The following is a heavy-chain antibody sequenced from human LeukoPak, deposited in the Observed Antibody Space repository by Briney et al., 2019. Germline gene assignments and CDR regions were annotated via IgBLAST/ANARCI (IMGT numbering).Heavy chain of an antibody. D-gene: IGHD3-10*01. CDR3: ARHGSGSSQVGFDP. J-gene: IGHJ5*02. V-gene: IGHV3-21*01. Sequence: GGSLRLSCAASGFTFSSYSMNWVRQAPGKGLEWVSSISSSSSYIYYADSVKGRFTISRGNAKNSLYLQMNSLRAEDTAVYYCARHGSGSSQVGFDPWGQGTLVTVSS. CDR1: GFTFSSYS. CDR2: ISSSSSYI.